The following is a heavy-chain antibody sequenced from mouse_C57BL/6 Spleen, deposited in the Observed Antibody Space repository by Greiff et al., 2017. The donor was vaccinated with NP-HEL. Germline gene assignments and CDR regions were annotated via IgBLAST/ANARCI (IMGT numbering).Heavy chain of an antibody. CDR2: IYSGDGDT. Sequence: VMPGASVKISCKASGYAFSSSWMNWVKQRPGKGREWIGRIYSGDGDTNYNGKFKGKATLTADKSSSTAYMQLSSLTSEDSAVYFCARWDFFYAMDYWGQGTSVTVSS. V-gene: IGHV1-82*01. D-gene: IGHD4-1*01. J-gene: IGHJ4*01. CDR3: ARWDFFYAMDY. CDR1: GYAFSSSW.